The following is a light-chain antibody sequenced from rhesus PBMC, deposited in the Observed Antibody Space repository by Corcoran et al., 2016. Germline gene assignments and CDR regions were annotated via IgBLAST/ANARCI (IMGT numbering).Light chain of an antibody. CDR3: LQSKNSPYS. V-gene: IGKV7-13*01. CDR2: QAS. Sequence: DIVLTQSPASLAVSPGQRATIICSASASVIVFGLNLFHWYLHKPGQPPKLLIYQASNKKTGDPPRFSGSGSGTDFTLTINTVEAEDAADYYCLQSKNSPYSFGQGTKVEIK. J-gene: IGKJ2*01. CDR1: ASVIVFGLNL.